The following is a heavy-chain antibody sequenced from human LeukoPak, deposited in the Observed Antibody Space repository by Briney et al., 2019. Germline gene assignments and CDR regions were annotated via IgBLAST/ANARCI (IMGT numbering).Heavy chain of an antibody. CDR3: AKDNVDV. Sequence: GGSLRLSCVASGFTFSSYGTHWVRQAPGKGLEWVAVISYDGSKKYYAESVKGRFTISRDNSKNTLYLQMNSLRGEDTAVYYCAKDNVDVWGKGTTVTVSS. CDR2: ISYDGSKK. CDR1: GFTFSSYG. J-gene: IGHJ6*04. V-gene: IGHV3-30*18.